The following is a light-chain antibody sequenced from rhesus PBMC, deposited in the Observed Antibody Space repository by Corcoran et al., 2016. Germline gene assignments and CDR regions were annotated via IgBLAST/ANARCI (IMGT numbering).Light chain of an antibody. CDR3: QQYSRYPLT. V-gene: IGKV1-66*01. J-gene: IGKJ4*01. Sequence: DIQMTQSPSSLSASVGDRVTITCRASQVIKNYLSWYQQKPGKAPKPLIYYESSLEAGVPSRFSGSGSGTDFTLTIDSLQPEDFVIYFCQQYSRYPLTFGGGTKVELK. CDR1: QVIKNY. CDR2: YES.